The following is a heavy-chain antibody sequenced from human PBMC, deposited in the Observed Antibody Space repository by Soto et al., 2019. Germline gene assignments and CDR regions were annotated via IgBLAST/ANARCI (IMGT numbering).Heavy chain of an antibody. V-gene: IGHV3-66*01. Sequence: EVQLVESGGGLVQPGGSLRLSCAASGFIVSSNYMTWVRQAPGKGLEWVSVIYSGSTTYYAASVKGRFTISTDNSKKAPDLQMNRLRVEDTAVYYCTRGGVPGAGGPRWYWGQGTLVTVSS. CDR2: IYSGSTT. CDR3: TRGGVPGAGGPRWY. J-gene: IGHJ4*02. CDR1: GFIVSSNY. D-gene: IGHD2-2*01.